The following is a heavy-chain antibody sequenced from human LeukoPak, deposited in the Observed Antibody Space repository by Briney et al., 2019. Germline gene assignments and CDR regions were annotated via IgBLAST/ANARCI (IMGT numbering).Heavy chain of an antibody. CDR2: INPNSGGT. V-gene: IGHV1-2*02. J-gene: IGHJ3*02. D-gene: IGHD3-3*01. Sequence: ASVKVSCKASGYTVTGYYMHWVRQAPGQGLEWMGWINPNSGGTNYAQKFQSRVTMTRDTSISTAYMELSRLRSDDTAVYYCARDVSLRYYDFWGGYYTDAFDIWGQGTMVTVAS. CDR1: GYTVTGYY. CDR3: ARDVSLRYYDFWGGYYTDAFDI.